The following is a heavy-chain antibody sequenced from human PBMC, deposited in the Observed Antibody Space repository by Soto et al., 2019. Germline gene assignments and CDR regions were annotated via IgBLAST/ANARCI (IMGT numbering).Heavy chain of an antibody. CDR2: ISGSGGST. V-gene: IGHV3-23*01. D-gene: IGHD6-19*01. J-gene: IGHJ3*01. CDR1: GFTFNNYA. Sequence: GGSLRLSCAASGFTFNNYAMSWVRQAPGKGLEWVSVISGSGGSTYYADSVKGRFTISRDNSKNTLYLQMNSLRVEDAAVYSCAKNEPLGRGWWFQNPFDFWGKGTMDTV. CDR3: AKNEPLGRGWWFQNPFDF.